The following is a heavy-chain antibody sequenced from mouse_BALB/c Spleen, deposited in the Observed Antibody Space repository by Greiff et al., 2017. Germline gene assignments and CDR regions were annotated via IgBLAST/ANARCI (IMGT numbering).Heavy chain of an antibody. J-gene: IGHJ3*01. CDR2: ISNGGGGT. Sequence: DVQLVEPGGGLVQPGGSLKLSCAASGFTFSSYTMSWVRQTPEKRLEWVAYISNGGGGTYYPDTVKGRFTISRDNAKNTLYLQMSSLKSEDTAMYYCARPSGYIALAWFAYWGEGTLVTVSA. CDR1: GFTFSSYT. V-gene: IGHV5-12-2*01. D-gene: IGHD2-2*01. CDR3: ARPSGYIALAWFAY.